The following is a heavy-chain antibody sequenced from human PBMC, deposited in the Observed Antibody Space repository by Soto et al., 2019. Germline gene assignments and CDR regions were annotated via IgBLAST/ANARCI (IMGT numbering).Heavy chain of an antibody. Sequence: SEILSLTCTLVCCSIISSRSYWVLNSQPPGKGLEWIGSIYYSGSTYYNPSLKSRVTISVDTSKNQFSLKLSSVTAADTAVYYCASFYGSGSFVYDAFDIWGQGTMVT. D-gene: IGHD3-10*01. CDR1: CCSIISSRSY. J-gene: IGHJ3*02. CDR3: ASFYGSGSFVYDAFDI. CDR2: IYYSGST. V-gene: IGHV4-39*01.